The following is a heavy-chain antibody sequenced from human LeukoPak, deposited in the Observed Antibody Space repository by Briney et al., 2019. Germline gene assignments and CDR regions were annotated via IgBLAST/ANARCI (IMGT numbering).Heavy chain of an antibody. CDR1: GFTFSSYS. Sequence: KSGGSLRLSCAASGFTFSSYSMNWVRQAPGKGLEWVSPISSSSSYIYYADSVKGRFTISRDNAKNSLYLQMNSLRAEDTAVYYCARDRYSGYDPFDYWGQGTLVTVSS. J-gene: IGHJ4*02. CDR3: ARDRYSGYDPFDY. D-gene: IGHD5-12*01. CDR2: ISSSSSYI. V-gene: IGHV3-21*01.